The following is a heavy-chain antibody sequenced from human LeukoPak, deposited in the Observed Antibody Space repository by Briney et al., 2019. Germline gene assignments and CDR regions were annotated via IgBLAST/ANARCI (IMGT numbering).Heavy chain of an antibody. D-gene: IGHD1-26*01. J-gene: IGHJ4*02. CDR1: GFTFNSYA. CDR2: ISRDGGST. Sequence: PGGSLRLSCAASGFTFNSYAMHWVRQAPGKGLEYVSAISRDGGSTYYANSVKGRFSISRDNSKNTLYLQMDSLRADDTAVYYCAKRYSGSIDYWGQGTLVTVSS. V-gene: IGHV3-64*01. CDR3: AKRYSGSIDY.